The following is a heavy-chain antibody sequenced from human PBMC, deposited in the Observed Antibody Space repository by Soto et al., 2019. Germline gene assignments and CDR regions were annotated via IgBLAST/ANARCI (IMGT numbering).Heavy chain of an antibody. V-gene: IGHV4-4*02. Sequence: QVQLQESGPGLVKPSGTLSLTCAVSSGSISSSNWWSWVRQPPGKGLEWIGEIYHSGSTNYNPSLKSRVTISVDKSKNQFSLKLSSVTAADTDVYYCARRRPLGYCSGGSCYSLRFDPWGQGTLVTVSS. J-gene: IGHJ5*02. D-gene: IGHD2-15*01. CDR1: SGSISSSNW. CDR3: ARRRPLGYCSGGSCYSLRFDP. CDR2: IYHSGST.